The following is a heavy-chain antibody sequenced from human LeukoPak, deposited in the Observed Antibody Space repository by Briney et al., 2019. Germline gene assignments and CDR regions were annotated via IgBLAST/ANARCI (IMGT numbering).Heavy chain of an antibody. V-gene: IGHV3-33*01. J-gene: IGHJ4*02. Sequence: GGSLRLSCAASGFAFNAYAMHWVRQAPGQGLEWVALIWHDGSHKFYSNSVRGQFTISRDNSKNTVSLQMNNLRPEDTAVYYCASEIFGSGSYPDFWGQGSLVTVSS. CDR3: ASEIFGSGSYPDF. CDR1: GFAFNAYA. D-gene: IGHD3-10*01. CDR2: IWHDGSHK.